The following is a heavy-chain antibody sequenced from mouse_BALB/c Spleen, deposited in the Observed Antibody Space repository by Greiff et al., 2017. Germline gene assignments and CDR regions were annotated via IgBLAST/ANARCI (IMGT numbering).Heavy chain of an antibody. D-gene: IGHD2-1*01. CDR3: ARSDGNYSWFAY. V-gene: IGHV14-3*02. CDR2: IDPANGNT. Sequence: EVKLMESGAELVKPGASVKLSCTASGFNIKDTYMHWVKQRPEQGLEWIGRIDPANGNTKYDPKFQGKATITADTSSNTAYLQLSSLTSEDTAVYYCARSDGNYSWFAYWGQGTLVTVSA. J-gene: IGHJ3*01. CDR1: GFNIKDTY.